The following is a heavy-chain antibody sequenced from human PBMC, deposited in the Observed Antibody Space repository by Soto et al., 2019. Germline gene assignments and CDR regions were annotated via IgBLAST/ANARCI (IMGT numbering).Heavy chain of an antibody. V-gene: IGHV1-2*04. D-gene: IGHD6-13*01. CDR3: ARDRGYSSSWYGPDAFDI. J-gene: IGHJ3*02. CDR2: INPNSGGT. Sequence: ASVKVSCKASGYTFTGYYMHWVRQAPGQGLEWMGWINPNSGGTNYAQKFQGWVTMTRDTSISTAYMELSRLRSDDTAVYYCARDRGYSSSWYGPDAFDIWGQGTMVTV. CDR1: GYTFTGYY.